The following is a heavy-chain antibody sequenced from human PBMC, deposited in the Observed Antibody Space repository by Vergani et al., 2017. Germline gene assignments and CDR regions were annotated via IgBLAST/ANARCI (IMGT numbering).Heavy chain of an antibody. J-gene: IGHJ4*02. V-gene: IGHV3-23*01. D-gene: IGHD5-12*01. Sequence: EVQLLESGGGLVQPGGSLRLSCAASGFTFSSYAMSWVRQAPGKGLEWVSAISGSGGSTYYADSVKGRFTISRDNSKNTLYLQMNSLRVEETAAYYCAKGTLGYEGSFAYWGQGTLVTVSS. CDR1: GFTFSSYA. CDR3: AKGTLGYEGSFAY. CDR2: ISGSGGST.